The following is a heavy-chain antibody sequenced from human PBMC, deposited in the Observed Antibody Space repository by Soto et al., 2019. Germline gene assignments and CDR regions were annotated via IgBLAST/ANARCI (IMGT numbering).Heavy chain of an antibody. D-gene: IGHD3-10*02. V-gene: IGHV1-2*02. CDR2: INPKFGDT. CDR1: DYTFTPYH. CDR3: ARNMDYYYGRGSGNGHGV. J-gene: IGHJ6*02. Sequence: QVRLGQSGAEVKDPEDSVRVSCGASDYTFTPYHIHWGGQAPGKGLEWMGWINPKFGDTGYAQDFQGRVSMTSDMSISTVYMELSRLTSDDTAIYYCARNMDYYYGRGSGNGHGVWGQGTTVTVFS.